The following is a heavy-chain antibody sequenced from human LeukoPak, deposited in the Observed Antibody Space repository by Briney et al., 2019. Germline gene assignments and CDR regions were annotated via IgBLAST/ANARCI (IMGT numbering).Heavy chain of an antibody. V-gene: IGHV4-59*01. CDR3: ARGGWYPESFQH. J-gene: IGHJ1*01. CDR1: AGSISTYY. CDR2: IYYSGST. Sequence: PSETLSLTCTVSAGSISTYYWNWIRQPPGKGLEWIGYIYYSGSTNYNPSLKSRVTISVDTSKNQFSLKLSSVTAADTAVYYCARGGWYPESFQHWGQGALVTVSS. D-gene: IGHD6-19*01.